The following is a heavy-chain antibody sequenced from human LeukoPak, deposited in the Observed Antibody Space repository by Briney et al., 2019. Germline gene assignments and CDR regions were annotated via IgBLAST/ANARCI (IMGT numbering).Heavy chain of an antibody. CDR3: ARSKDSSGYSTSDDAFDI. Sequence: ASVKVSCKASGGTFSSYAINWVRQAPGQGLEWMGRIVPIFGTTNYAQKFQGRVTITTDESTSTAYMELSSLRSEDTAVYYCARSKDSSGYSTSDDAFDIWGQGTMVTVSS. CDR2: IVPIFGTT. J-gene: IGHJ3*02. CDR1: GGTFSSYA. D-gene: IGHD3-22*01. V-gene: IGHV1-69*05.